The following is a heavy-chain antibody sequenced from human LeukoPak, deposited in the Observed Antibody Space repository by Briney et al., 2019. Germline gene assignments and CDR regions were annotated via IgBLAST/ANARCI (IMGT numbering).Heavy chain of an antibody. J-gene: IGHJ4*02. CDR2: ISSSSSTI. CDR3: ARVGVLIDY. CDR1: GFTFSSYS. V-gene: IGHV3-48*01. Sequence: GGSLRHSCAASGFTFSSYSKNWVRQAPGKGLEWVSYISSSSSTIYYADSVKGRFTISRDNAKNSPYLQMNSLRAEDTAVYYCARVGVLIDYWGQGTLVTVSS. D-gene: IGHD1-1*01.